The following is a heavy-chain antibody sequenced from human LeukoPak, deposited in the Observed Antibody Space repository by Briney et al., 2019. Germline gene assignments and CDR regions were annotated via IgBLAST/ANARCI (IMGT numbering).Heavy chain of an antibody. CDR3: ARTSYGSGPRWWFDP. CDR1: GDSVSSFY. Sequence: SETLSLTCTVSGDSVSSFYWSWIRQPPGKGLEWIGYIYYTGNTDYSPSLKSRVTISVDTSKNQLSLKMRSVTAADTAVYYCARTSYGSGPRWWFDPWGQGTLVTVSS. CDR2: IYYTGNT. D-gene: IGHD2-15*01. V-gene: IGHV4-59*02. J-gene: IGHJ5*02.